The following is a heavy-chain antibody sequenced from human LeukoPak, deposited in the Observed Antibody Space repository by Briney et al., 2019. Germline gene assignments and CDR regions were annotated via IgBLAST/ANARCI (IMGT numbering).Heavy chain of an antibody. J-gene: IGHJ3*02. D-gene: IGHD2-21*01. CDR2: ISYTERT. V-gene: IGHV4-59*08. Sequence: SETLSLTCIVSGGSMSSYYWHWIRQPPGKGLEWIGYISYTERTTYNPSLQRRVTISIDTSKNQFSLKLASVTAADTAVYFCARGFDYSYGHPFHIWGLGTMVTVSS. CDR3: ARGFDYSYGHPFHI. CDR1: GGSMSSYY.